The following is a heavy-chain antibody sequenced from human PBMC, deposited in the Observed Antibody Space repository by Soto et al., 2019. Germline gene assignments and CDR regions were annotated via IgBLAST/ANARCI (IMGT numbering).Heavy chain of an antibody. Sequence: QVQLVQSGAEVTKPGASVKLSCKASGYTFTSYYSHWVRQAPGQGLEWVAMINPGGGRTKNAQMFQGRVPLTRDTSTGTVDMELSSLTSADTAVYYCARGPSCGGDCYLFDYWGQGSLVTVSS. J-gene: IGHJ4*02. CDR2: INPGGGRT. CDR3: ARGPSCGGDCYLFDY. D-gene: IGHD2-21*02. CDR1: GYTFTSYY. V-gene: IGHV1-46*01.